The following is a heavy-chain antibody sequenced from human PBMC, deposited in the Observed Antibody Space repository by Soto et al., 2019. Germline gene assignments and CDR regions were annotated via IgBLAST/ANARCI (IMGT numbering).Heavy chain of an antibody. CDR1: GFTFSSCT. J-gene: IGHJ6*02. Sequence: EVHLVESGGGLVKPGGSLRLSCAVSGFTFSSCTMNWVRQAPGKGLEWVSSISPSTSHIYYEDSVKGRFTISRDNAKNSLLLQMNSLRAEDTAVYYCSGCSGGACHQNYGMDVWGQGTTVTVSS. CDR3: SGCSGGACHQNYGMDV. CDR2: ISPSTSHI. D-gene: IGHD2-15*01. V-gene: IGHV3-21*01.